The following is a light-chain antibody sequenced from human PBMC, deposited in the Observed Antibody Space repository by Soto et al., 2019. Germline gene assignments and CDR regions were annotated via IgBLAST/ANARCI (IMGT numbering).Light chain of an antibody. CDR2: GAS. J-gene: IGKJ4*01. CDR3: QQYGSSPFT. CDR1: QSVSSSY. V-gene: IGKV3-20*01. Sequence: EIVLTQSPGTLSLSPGERATLSCRASQSVSSSYLAWYQQKPGQAPRLLIYGASSRATGIPDRFSGSGSEKDFTLTISRLEPEDFAVYYCQQYGSSPFTFGGGTKVEIK.